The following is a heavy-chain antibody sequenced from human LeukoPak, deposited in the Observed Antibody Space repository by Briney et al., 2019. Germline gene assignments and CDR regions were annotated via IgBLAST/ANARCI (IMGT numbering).Heavy chain of an antibody. CDR1: GFTFSNAW. J-gene: IGHJ4*02. CDR3: TTAPPGYCSSTSCTDY. D-gene: IGHD2-2*01. V-gene: IGHV3-15*01. CDR2: IKSKTDGGTT. Sequence: GGSLRLSCAASGFTFSNAWMSWVRQSPGKGREWVGRIKSKTDGGTTDYAAPVKGRFTISRDDSKNTLYLQMNSLKTEDTAVYYCTTAPPGYCSSTSCTDYWGQGTLVTVSS.